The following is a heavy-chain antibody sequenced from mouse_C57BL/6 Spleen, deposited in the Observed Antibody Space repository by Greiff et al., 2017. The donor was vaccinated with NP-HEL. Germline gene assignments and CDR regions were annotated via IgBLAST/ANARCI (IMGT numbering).Heavy chain of an antibody. Sequence: QVQLKQSGPELVKPGASVKISCKASGYAFSSSWMNWVKQRPGKGLEWIGRIYPGDGDTNYNGKFKGKATLTADKSSSTAYMQLSSLTSEDSAVYFGAREGLIVSRDAMDYWGQGTSVTVSS. CDR3: AREGLIVSRDAMDY. CDR1: GYAFSSSW. V-gene: IGHV1-82*01. D-gene: IGHD2-5*01. J-gene: IGHJ4*01. CDR2: IYPGDGDT.